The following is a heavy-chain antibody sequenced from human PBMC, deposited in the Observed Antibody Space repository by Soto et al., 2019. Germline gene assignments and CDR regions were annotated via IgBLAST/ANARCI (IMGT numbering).Heavy chain of an antibody. CDR1: GYSFTSYW. Sequence: PGESLKISCKGSGYSFTSYWIGWVRQMPGKGLECMGIIYPGDSDTRYSPSFQGQVTISADKSISTAYLQMNSLRAEDTALYYCARVCDDSSGYYSIDYYYGMDVWGQGTTVTVSS. J-gene: IGHJ6*02. CDR3: ARVCDDSSGYYSIDYYYGMDV. D-gene: IGHD3-22*01. CDR2: IYPGDSDT. V-gene: IGHV5-51*01.